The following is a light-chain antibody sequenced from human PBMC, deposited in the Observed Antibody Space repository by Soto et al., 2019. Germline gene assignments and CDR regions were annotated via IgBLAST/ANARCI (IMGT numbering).Light chain of an antibody. CDR1: NSDVGRYNC. CDR3: SSYTSSNTLV. J-gene: IGLJ2*01. CDR2: DVS. V-gene: IGLV2-14*03. Sequence: QSALTQPASVSGSPGQSITISCTGGNSDVGRYNCVSWYQQHPGKAPKLIIYDVSSRPSGVSNRFSGSKSGNTASLTISGLQAEDEADYYCSSYTSSNTLVFGGGTQLTVL.